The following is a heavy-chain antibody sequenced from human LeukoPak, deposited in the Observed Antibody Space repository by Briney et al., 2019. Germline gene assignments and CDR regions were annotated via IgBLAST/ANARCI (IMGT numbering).Heavy chain of an antibody. D-gene: IGHD1-26*01. CDR2: IIPILGIA. Sequence: SVKVSCKASGGTFSSYTISWVRQAPGQGLEWMGRIIPILGIANYAQKSQGRVTITADKSTSTAYMELSSLRSEDTAVYYCVRHSGSSSFDYWGQGTLVTVSS. J-gene: IGHJ4*02. CDR3: VRHSGSSSFDY. CDR1: GGTFSSYT. V-gene: IGHV1-69*02.